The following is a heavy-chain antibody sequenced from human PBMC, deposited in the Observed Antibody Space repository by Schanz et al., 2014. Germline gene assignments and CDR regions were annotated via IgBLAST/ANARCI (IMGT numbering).Heavy chain of an antibody. D-gene: IGHD2-21*01. J-gene: IGHJ5*02. CDR2: IYSGIGA. Sequence: EGQLAESGGGLVQPGGSLRLSCAVSGFTVSSNHMSWVRQAPGKGLEWVSVIYSGIGAYYADSVKDRFTVSRDISKNTLHLQVTSLRAEDTAVYYCARDLEGYDGGGGGFDPWGQGTLVTVSS. CDR1: GFTVSSNH. V-gene: IGHV3-66*01. CDR3: ARDLEGYDGGGGGFDP.